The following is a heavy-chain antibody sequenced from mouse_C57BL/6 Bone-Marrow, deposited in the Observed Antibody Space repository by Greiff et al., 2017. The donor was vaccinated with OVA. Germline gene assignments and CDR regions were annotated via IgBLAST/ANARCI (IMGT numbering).Heavy chain of an antibody. V-gene: IGHV1-76*01. CDR2: IYPGSGNT. J-gene: IGHJ4*01. CDR1: GYTFTDYY. D-gene: IGHD3-2*02. CDR3: ARGAQAAYYAMDY. Sequence: QVQLQQSGAELVRPGASVKLSCKASGYTFTDYYINWVKQRPGQGLEWIARIYPGSGNTYYNEKFKGKATLTAEKSSSTAYMQLSSLTSEDSAVYFCARGAQAAYYAMDYWGQGTSVTVSS.